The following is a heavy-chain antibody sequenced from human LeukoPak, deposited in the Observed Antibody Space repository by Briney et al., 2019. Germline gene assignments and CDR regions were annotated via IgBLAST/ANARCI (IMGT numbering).Heavy chain of an antibody. CDR1: GFTLGGHD. D-gene: IGHD5-18*01. V-gene: IGHV3-13*01. Sequence: GGSLRLSCTPSGFTLGGHDMHWVRHTTGDGLEWVAAVSAGHHAFYAGSLKGRFPVSREDANNSLYLQISSLRAGDTAVYYCVREARGYHYTYFDYWGQGALVSVSS. J-gene: IGHJ4*02. CDR3: VREARGYHYTYFDY. CDR2: VSAGHHA.